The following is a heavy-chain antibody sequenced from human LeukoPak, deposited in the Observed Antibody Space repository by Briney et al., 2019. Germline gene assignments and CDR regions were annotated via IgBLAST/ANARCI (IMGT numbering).Heavy chain of an antibody. CDR1: GFTVSSNY. CDR3: ARDRARAVAGTESGLDP. J-gene: IGHJ5*02. V-gene: IGHV3-48*01. Sequence: PGGSLRLSCAASGFTVSSNYMSWVRQAPGKGLEWVSYISSSSSTIYYADSVKGRFTISRDNAKNSLYLQMNSLRAEDTAVYYCARDRARAVAGTESGLDPWGQGTLVTVSS. D-gene: IGHD6-19*01. CDR2: ISSSSSTI.